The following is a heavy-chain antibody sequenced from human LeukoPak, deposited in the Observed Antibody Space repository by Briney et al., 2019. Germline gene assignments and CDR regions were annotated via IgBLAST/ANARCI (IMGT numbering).Heavy chain of an antibody. V-gene: IGHV3-53*01. J-gene: IGHJ3*02. D-gene: IGHD5-24*01. Sequence: GGSLRLSCAGSGFMFSTYAMSWVRQAPGQGLEWVSVIYSGGSTYYADSVKGRFTISRDNSKNTLYLQMNSLRAEDTAVYYCARNLPVEAFDIWGQGTMVTVSS. CDR2: IYSGGST. CDR1: GFMFSTYA. CDR3: ARNLPVEAFDI.